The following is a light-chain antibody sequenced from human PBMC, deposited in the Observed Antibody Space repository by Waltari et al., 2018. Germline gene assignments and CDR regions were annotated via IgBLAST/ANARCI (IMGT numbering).Light chain of an antibody. CDR1: SGDVGGYNY. V-gene: IGLV2-14*01. Sequence: QSALTQPASVSGSPGQSITISCTGSSGDVGGYNYVSWYQQYPGSAPKLIIYDVNKRPSGVSYRFSGSKSGNTACLTISGLQGEDEADYYCFSYTASDAWLFGGGTKLTVL. J-gene: IGLJ3*02. CDR3: FSYTASDAWL. CDR2: DVN.